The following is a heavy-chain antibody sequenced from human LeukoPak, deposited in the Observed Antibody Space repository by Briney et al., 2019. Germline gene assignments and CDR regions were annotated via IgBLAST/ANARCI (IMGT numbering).Heavy chain of an antibody. J-gene: IGHJ3*02. V-gene: IGHV3-21*01. Sequence: GGSLRLSCAASGFTFSSYSMNWVRQAPGKGLEWVSSISSSSSYIYYTDSVKGRFTISRDNAKNSLYLQMNSLRAEDTAVYYCARASSVVEAAATAFDIWGQGTMVTISS. CDR3: ARASSVVEAAATAFDI. D-gene: IGHD2-15*01. CDR1: GFTFSSYS. CDR2: ISSSSSYI.